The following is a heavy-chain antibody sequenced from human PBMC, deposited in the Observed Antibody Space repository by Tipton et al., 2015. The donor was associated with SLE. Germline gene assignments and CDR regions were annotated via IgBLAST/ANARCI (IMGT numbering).Heavy chain of an antibody. V-gene: IGHV3-30*04. CDR3: ARELTGGWSVYYGGSFDY. CDR1: GFTFSSYA. Sequence: SLRLSCVASGFTFSSYAIHWVRQAPGKGLEWVAVVSYDGSNKYYADSVKGRFTISRDNSKNTLYLQMNSLRAEDTAVYYCARELTGGWSVYYGGSFDYGGQGTLVTVSS. J-gene: IGHJ4*02. D-gene: IGHD3-3*01. CDR2: VSYDGSNK.